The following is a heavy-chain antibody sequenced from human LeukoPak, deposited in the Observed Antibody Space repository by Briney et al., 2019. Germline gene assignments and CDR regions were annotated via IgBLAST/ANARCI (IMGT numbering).Heavy chain of an antibody. CDR1: GFTFSSYA. CDR2: ISGSGGST. CDR3: ARDLGGYCSGGSCYPGAFDI. J-gene: IGHJ3*02. V-gene: IGHV3-23*01. Sequence: PGGSLRLSCAASGFTFSSYAMSWVRQAPGKGLEWVSAISGSGGSTYYADSVKGRFTISRDNAKNSLYLQMNSLRAEDTAVYYCARDLGGYCSGGSCYPGAFDIWGQGTMVTVSS. D-gene: IGHD2-15*01.